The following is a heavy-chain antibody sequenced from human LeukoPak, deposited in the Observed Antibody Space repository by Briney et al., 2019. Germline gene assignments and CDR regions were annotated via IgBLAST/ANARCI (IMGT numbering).Heavy chain of an antibody. CDR2: IYYNGTT. CDR1: GGSISRYY. CDR3: ARYSGSRSYFSGFDY. D-gene: IGHD3-10*01. J-gene: IGHJ4*02. Sequence: SETLSLTCTVSGGSISRYYWSWIRQPPGKGLEWIGYIYYNGTTHYNPSLKSRVTILVDTSKSQFSLKLTSVTAADTAVYYCARYSGSRSYFSGFDYWGQGALVTISS. V-gene: IGHV4-59*01.